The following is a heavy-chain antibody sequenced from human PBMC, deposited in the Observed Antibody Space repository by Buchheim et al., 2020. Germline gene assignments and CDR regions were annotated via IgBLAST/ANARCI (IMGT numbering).Heavy chain of an antibody. D-gene: IGHD3-22*01. V-gene: IGHV3-30-3*01. J-gene: IGHJ4*02. CDR3: ARDRITDGVVVTSFDY. CDR2: ISYDGSNK. Sequence: QVQLVESGGGVVQPGRSLRLSCAASGLTFSSYAMHWVRQAPGKGLEWVAVISYDGSNKYYADSVKGRFTISRDNSKNTLYLQMNSLRAEDTAVYYCARDRITDGVVVTSFDYWGQGTL. CDR1: GLTFSSYA.